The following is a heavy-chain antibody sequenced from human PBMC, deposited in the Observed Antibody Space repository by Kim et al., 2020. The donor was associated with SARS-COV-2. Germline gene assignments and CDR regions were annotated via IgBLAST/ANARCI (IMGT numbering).Heavy chain of an antibody. V-gene: IGHV3-30*18. D-gene: IGHD6-13*01. Sequence: GGSLRLSCAASGFTFISYGMHWVRQLPGKGLDWVAVISYDGGDKKYADPVKGRFTISRDNSKNTLYLQMNNLRAEDTAVYYCVKDRDVMAAGYFFDYWGQGTLVTVSS. CDR2: ISYDGGDK. CDR1: GFTFISYG. J-gene: IGHJ4*02. CDR3: VKDRDVMAAGYFFDY.